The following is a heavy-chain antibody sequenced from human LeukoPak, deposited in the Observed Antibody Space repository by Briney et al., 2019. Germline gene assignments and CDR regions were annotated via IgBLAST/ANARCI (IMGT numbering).Heavy chain of an antibody. CDR1: GGSISSGSYY. V-gene: IGHV4-61*02. Sequence: PSETLSLTCTVSGGSISSGSYYWSWIRQPAGKGLEWIGRIYTSGSTNYNPSLKSRVTMSVDTSKNQFSLKLSSVTAADTAVYYCARDHRDSYDSSGYYRGRGAVFDYWGQGTLVTVSS. J-gene: IGHJ4*02. D-gene: IGHD3-22*01. CDR3: ARDHRDSYDSSGYYRGRGAVFDY. CDR2: IYTSGST.